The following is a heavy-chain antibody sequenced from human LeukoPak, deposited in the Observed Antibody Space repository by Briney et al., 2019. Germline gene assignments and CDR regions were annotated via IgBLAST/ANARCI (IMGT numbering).Heavy chain of an antibody. CDR1: GYTFINYF. CDR2: ISAYNGNT. D-gene: IGHD2-2*02. Sequence: ASVKVSCKASGYTFINYFISWVRQAPGQGLEWMGWISAYNGNTNYAQKLQDRVTMTTDTSTSTAYMELRSLRSDDTAVYYCARSHDIVVVPAAIPGDYYYYMDVWGKGTTVTVSS. V-gene: IGHV1-18*01. J-gene: IGHJ6*03. CDR3: ARSHDIVVVPAAIPGDYYYYMDV.